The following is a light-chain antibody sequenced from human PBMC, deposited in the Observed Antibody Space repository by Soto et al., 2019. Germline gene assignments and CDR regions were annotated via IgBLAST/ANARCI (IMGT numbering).Light chain of an antibody. Sequence: EIVLTQSPGTLSLSPGERATLSCRASQSVSSVYLAWYQQKHGQAPRLLIYGASSRSTGIPDRFSGSGSGTDFTLTISRLEPEDFAVYYWQQYGSSPPYTFGQGTKLEIK. V-gene: IGKV3-20*01. J-gene: IGKJ2*01. CDR3: QQYGSSPPYT. CDR1: QSVSSVY. CDR2: GAS.